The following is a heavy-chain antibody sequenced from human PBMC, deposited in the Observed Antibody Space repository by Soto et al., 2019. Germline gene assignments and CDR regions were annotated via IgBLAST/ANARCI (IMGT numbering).Heavy chain of an antibody. CDR3: ARDREGGYSYGSFQH. V-gene: IGHV1-46*03. CDR2: INPSGGST. Sequence: ASVKVSCKASGYTFTSYDINWVRQAPGQGLEWMGIINPSGGSTSYAQKFQGRVTMTRDTSTSTVYMELSSLRSEDTAVYYCARDREGGYSYGSFQHWGQGTLVTVSS. J-gene: IGHJ1*01. D-gene: IGHD5-18*01. CDR1: GYTFTSYD.